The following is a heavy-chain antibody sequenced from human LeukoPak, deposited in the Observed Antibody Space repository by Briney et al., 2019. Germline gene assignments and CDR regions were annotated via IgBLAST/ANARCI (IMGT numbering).Heavy chain of an antibody. V-gene: IGHV3-73*01. CDR3: TRHNYDRSGYGAFDV. D-gene: IGHD3-22*01. Sequence: GGSLRLSCAASGFTFSGSDIHWVRQASGKGLEWGGHIGSKTNNYATADAASVKGRFTFSRDDSKNTAYIQMNSLKTEDTAVYYCTRHNYDRSGYGAFDVWGQGTMVTVSS. CDR2: IGSKTNNYAT. J-gene: IGHJ3*01. CDR1: GFTFSGSD.